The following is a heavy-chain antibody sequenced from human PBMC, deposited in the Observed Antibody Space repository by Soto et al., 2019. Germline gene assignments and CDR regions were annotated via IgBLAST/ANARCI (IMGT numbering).Heavy chain of an antibody. CDR3: ARDHYYDSSGYYYTGFDY. CDR2: INHSGST. Sequence: PSETLSLTCAVYGGSFSGYYWSWIRQPPGKGLEWIGEINHSGSTNYNPSLKSRVTISVDTSKNQFSLKLSSVTAADTAVYYCARDHYYDSSGYYYTGFDYWGQGTLVTVSS. J-gene: IGHJ4*02. CDR1: GGSFSGYY. D-gene: IGHD3-22*01. V-gene: IGHV4-34*01.